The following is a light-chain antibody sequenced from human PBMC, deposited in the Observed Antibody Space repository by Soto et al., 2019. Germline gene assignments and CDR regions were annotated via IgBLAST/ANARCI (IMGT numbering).Light chain of an antibody. Sequence: EIVLTQSPGTLSLSPGERVTLSCRASQSVSSSYLAWYQQKPGQAPRLLIYGASSRATGIPDRFSASGSGTDFTLTISRLEPEDFAMYYCQQYGSSPPGTFGQGTKVDIK. CDR3: QQYGSSPPGT. J-gene: IGKJ1*01. V-gene: IGKV3-20*01. CDR2: GAS. CDR1: QSVSSSY.